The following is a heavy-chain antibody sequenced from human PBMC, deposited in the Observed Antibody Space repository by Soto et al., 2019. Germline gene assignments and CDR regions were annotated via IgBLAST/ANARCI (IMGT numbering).Heavy chain of an antibody. Sequence: QVQLVQSGAEVKNPGASVKVSCKASGYTFTSYGISCPRQAPGQGREWMGCISAYNGNTNYAQKLQGRVTMTTDTPTSTVYMALRSLRSDDTAVYYCARAWGYSYGFDPWGQGTLVTVSS. J-gene: IGHJ5*02. CDR3: ARAWGYSYGFDP. CDR2: ISAYNGNT. CDR1: GYTFTSYG. D-gene: IGHD5-18*01. V-gene: IGHV1-18*01.